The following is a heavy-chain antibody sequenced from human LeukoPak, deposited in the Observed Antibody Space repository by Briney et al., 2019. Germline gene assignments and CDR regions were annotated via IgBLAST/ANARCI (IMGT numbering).Heavy chain of an antibody. J-gene: IGHJ4*02. CDR3: AREAYGSGSPYFDY. CDR1: GFTFSSYG. V-gene: IGHV3-23*01. Sequence: PGGSLRLSCAASGFTFSSYGMSWVRQAPGKGLEWVSAISGSGGSTYYADSVKGRFTISRDNSKNTLYLQMNSLRAEDTAAYYCAREAYGSGSPYFDYWGQGTLVTVSS. CDR2: ISGSGGST. D-gene: IGHD3-10*01.